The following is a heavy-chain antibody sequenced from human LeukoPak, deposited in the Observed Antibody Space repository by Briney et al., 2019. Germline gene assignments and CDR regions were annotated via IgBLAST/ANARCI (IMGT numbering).Heavy chain of an antibody. CDR3: ARGEAFGRAPDY. V-gene: IGHV1-2*02. CDR1: GYTFTGYY. Sequence: ASVKVSCKASGYTFTGYYMHWVRQAPGQGLEWMGWINPNSGDTNYAQKFQGRVTMTRDTSISTAYMELSRLRSDDTAVYYCARGEAFGRAPDYWGQGTLVTVSS. CDR2: INPNSGDT. D-gene: IGHD2-15*01. J-gene: IGHJ4*02.